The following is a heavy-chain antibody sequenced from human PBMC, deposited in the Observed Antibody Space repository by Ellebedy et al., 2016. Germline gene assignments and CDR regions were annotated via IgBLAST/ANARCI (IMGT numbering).Heavy chain of an antibody. D-gene: IGHD3-10*01. V-gene: IGHV3-23*01. CDR1: GFIFTSYA. Sequence: GGSLRLSCTASGFIFTSYAMSWVRQAPGKGLEWVSGMSVSGGSIYYADSVKGRFAISRDNSKSTLFLQMNSLRVGDTAVYYCARWTSGRLIYGLDVWGQGTTVTVSS. CDR3: ARWTSGRLIYGLDV. J-gene: IGHJ6*02. CDR2: MSVSGGSI.